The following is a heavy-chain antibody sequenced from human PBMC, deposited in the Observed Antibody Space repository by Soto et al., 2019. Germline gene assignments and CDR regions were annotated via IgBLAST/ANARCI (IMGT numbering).Heavy chain of an antibody. V-gene: IGHV3-33*01. D-gene: IGHD3-10*01. J-gene: IGHJ4*02. CDR3: ARDLNYGSGAIDY. Sequence: VQLVESGGGVVQPGRSLRLSCAASGFTFSSYGMHWVRQAPGKGLEWVAVIWYDGSNKYYADSVKGRFTISRDNSKNTLYLQMNSLRAEDTAVYYCARDLNYGSGAIDYWGQGTLVTVSS. CDR1: GFTFSSYG. CDR2: IWYDGSNK.